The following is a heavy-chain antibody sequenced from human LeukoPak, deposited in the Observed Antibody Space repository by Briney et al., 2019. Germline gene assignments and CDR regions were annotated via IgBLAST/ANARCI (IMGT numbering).Heavy chain of an antibody. CDR3: ARDLSDCSSTSCYGFAYYYYYMDV. J-gene: IGHJ6*03. Sequence: GGSLRLSCAASGFTFSSYAMSWVRQAPGKGLEWVANIKQDGSEKYYVDSVKGRFTISRDNAKNSLYLQMNSLRAEDTAVYYCARDLSDCSSTSCYGFAYYYYYMDVWGKGTTVTVSS. V-gene: IGHV3-7*01. CDR2: IKQDGSEK. D-gene: IGHD2-2*01. CDR1: GFTFSSYA.